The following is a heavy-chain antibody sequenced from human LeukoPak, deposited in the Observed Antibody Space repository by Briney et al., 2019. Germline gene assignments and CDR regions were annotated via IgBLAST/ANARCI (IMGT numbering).Heavy chain of an antibody. CDR1: GYSFTNYW. V-gene: IGHV5-10-1*01. CDR2: FDPSDSYP. CDR3: ATRHNWNYGIDY. Sequence: RRGESLKISCKGSGYSFTNYWISWVRQMPGKGLEWMGRFDPSDSYPKYSPSFQGHVTISADKSISTAYLQWSSLKASDTTIYYCATRHNWNYGIDYWGQGTLVTVSS. D-gene: IGHD1-7*01. J-gene: IGHJ4*02.